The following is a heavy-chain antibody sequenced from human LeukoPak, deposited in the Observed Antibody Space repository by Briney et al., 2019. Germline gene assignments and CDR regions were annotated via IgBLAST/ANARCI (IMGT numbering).Heavy chain of an antibody. J-gene: IGHJ6*02. CDR2: TYYSGST. D-gene: IGHD1-20*01. CDR1: GGSISSGGYY. V-gene: IGHV4-31*03. CDR3: AAKPGITGTTYYYYGMDV. Sequence: SHTLSLTCTVSGGSISSGGYYWSWIRQHPGKGLEWIGYTYYSGSTYYNPSLKSRVTISVDTSKNQFSLKLSSVTAADTAVYYCAAKPGITGTTYYYYGMDVWGQGTTVTVSS.